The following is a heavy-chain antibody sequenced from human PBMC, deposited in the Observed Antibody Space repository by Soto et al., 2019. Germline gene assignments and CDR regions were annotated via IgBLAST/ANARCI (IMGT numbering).Heavy chain of an antibody. D-gene: IGHD3-22*01. CDR1: GFPFNSYC. CDR3: ARDSDYYDSSGYFPP. CDR2: IWYDGSNK. V-gene: IGHV3-33*01. Sequence: GGSLRLSCAASGFPFNSYCMHWVRQAPGKGLEWVAVIWYDGSNKYYADSVKGRFTISRDNSKNTLYLQMNSLRAEDTAVYYCARDSDYYDSSGYFPPWGQGTLVTV. J-gene: IGHJ5*02.